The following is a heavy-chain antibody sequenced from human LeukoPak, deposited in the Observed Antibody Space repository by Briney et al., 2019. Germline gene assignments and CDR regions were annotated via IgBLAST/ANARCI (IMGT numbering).Heavy chain of an antibody. J-gene: IGHJ4*02. CDR1: GFIFRNYA. CDR2: ITGSEDTT. Sequence: PGASLRLSCAASGFIFRNYAMSWVRQAPGKGLEWVSAITGSEDTTYYADSVKGRFTISRDNSKNTLYVEMNTLRAEDTAVYYCAKWGDYDILTGYYVSDFWGQGTLVTVSS. V-gene: IGHV3-23*01. CDR3: AKWGDYDILTGYYVSDF. D-gene: IGHD3-9*01.